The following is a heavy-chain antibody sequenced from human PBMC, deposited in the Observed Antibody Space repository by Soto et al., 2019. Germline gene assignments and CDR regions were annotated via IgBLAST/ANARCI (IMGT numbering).Heavy chain of an antibody. V-gene: IGHV1-8*01. CDR2: MNPNSGNT. CDR3: ARGGVFFFAAPTNPSDY. Sequence: GASLKVSCKSSGYTFTSYDINWVRQATGQGLEWMGWMNPNSGNTGYAQKFQGRVTMTRNTSISTAYMELSSLRSEDTAVYYCARGGVFFFAAPTNPSDYWGQGTLVTVSS. J-gene: IGHJ4*02. CDR1: GYTFTSYD. D-gene: IGHD3-10*01.